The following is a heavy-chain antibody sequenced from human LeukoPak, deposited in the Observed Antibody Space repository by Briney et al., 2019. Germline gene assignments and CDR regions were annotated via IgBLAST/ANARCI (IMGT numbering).Heavy chain of an antibody. V-gene: IGHV1-69*04. Sequence: GASVKVSFKASRGTFSNYATNWVRQAPGQGLEWMGRIIPVVDMADYAQRFQGRVTITADKSTSTAYMELSGLTSEDTAVYYCARRDSGSSYGFVYWGQGTLVTVSS. CDR1: RGTFSNYA. D-gene: IGHD5-18*01. CDR3: ARRDSGSSYGFVY. J-gene: IGHJ4*02. CDR2: IIPVVDMA.